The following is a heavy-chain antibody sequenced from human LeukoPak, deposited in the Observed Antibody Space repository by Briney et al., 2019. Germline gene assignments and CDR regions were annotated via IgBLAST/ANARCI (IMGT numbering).Heavy chain of an antibody. CDR2: ISGRGGST. V-gene: IGHV3-23*01. J-gene: IGHJ4*02. CDR3: AKDSGSFDWLLKPTNYFDY. D-gene: IGHD3-9*01. CDR1: GFTFSSYA. Sequence: PGGSLRLSCAASGFTFSSYAMSWVRQAPGKGLEWVSAISGRGGSTYYADSVKGRFTISRDNSKNTLYLQMNSLRAEDTAVYYCAKDSGSFDWLLKPTNYFDYWGQGTLVTVSS.